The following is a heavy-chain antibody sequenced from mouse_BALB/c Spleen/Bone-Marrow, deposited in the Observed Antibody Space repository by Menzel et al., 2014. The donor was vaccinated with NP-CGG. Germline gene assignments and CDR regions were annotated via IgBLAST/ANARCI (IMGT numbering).Heavy chain of an antibody. V-gene: IGHV1S41*01. CDR1: GYTFXSYW. J-gene: IGHJ4*01. CDR3: ARFPIYYGNYGAMDY. D-gene: IGHD2-1*01. CDR2: IAPGSGST. Sequence: DLVKPGASVKLSCKASGYTFXSYWINWIKQRPGQGLEWIGRIAPGSGSTYYNEMFKGKATLTVGTSSSTAYIQLSSLSSEDSAVYFCARFPIYYGNYGAMDYWGQGTSVTVSS.